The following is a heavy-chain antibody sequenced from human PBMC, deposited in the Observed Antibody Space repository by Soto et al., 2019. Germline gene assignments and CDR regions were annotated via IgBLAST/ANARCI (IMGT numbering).Heavy chain of an antibody. CDR3: ARATPKYFDWLYPDAFDI. CDR2: ISSSSSTI. D-gene: IGHD3-9*01. Sequence: PGGSLRLSCAASGFTFSSYSMNWVRQAPGKGLEWVSYISSSSSTIYYADSVKGRLTISRDNAKNSLYLQMNSLRAEDTAVYYCARATPKYFDWLYPDAFDIWGQGTMVTVSS. V-gene: IGHV3-48*01. CDR1: GFTFSSYS. J-gene: IGHJ3*02.